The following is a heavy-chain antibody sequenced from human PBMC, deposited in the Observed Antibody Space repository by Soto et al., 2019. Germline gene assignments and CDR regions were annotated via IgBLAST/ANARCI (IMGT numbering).Heavy chain of an antibody. CDR1: GGSISSGGYY. D-gene: IGHD4-17*01. J-gene: IGHJ4*02. V-gene: IGHV4-30-4*08. CDR2: IYYSGTT. CDR3: ARGSTTEKVDS. Sequence: PSETLSLTCTVSGGSISSGGYYWNWIRQHPGKGLEWIGYIYYSGTTYYNPSLKSRVTISADTSKNQFPLKLTSVTAADTAVYYCARGSTTEKVDSWGQGTLVTVSS.